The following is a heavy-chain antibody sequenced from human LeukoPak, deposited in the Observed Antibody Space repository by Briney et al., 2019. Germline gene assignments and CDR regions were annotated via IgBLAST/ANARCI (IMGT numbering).Heavy chain of an antibody. CDR3: ARWAGVTDY. V-gene: IGHV3-7*01. D-gene: IGHD5-18*01. Sequence: GGSLRLSCAASGFTITNYWMSWVRQAPGNGPEWVANIKQDGSEEYYADSVKGRFTISRDNGKNSLNLQKNSLRAEDTAVYYCARWAGVTDYLGQGTLVTVSS. CDR2: IKQDGSEE. J-gene: IGHJ4*02. CDR1: GFTITNYW.